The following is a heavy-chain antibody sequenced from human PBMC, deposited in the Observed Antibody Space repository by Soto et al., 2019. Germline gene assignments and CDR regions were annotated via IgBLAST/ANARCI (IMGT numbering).Heavy chain of an antibody. Sequence: ASVKVSCKASGYTFTSYGISWVRQAPGQGLEWMGWISAYNGNTNYAQKLQGRVTMTTDTSTSTAYMELRSLRSDDTAVYYCARVLGDYSCSFGSGGPFWFYLWGQGTLVPVSS. CDR1: GYTFTSYG. CDR3: ARVLGDYSCSFGSGGPFWFYL. CDR2: ISAYNGNT. V-gene: IGHV1-18*01. J-gene: IGHJ5*02. D-gene: IGHD6-13*01.